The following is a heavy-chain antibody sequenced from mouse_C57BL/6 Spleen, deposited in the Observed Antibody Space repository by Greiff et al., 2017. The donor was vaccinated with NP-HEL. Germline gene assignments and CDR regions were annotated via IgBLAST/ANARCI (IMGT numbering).Heavy chain of an antibody. CDR3: ASRTTVVPFDY. CDR1: GYTFTNYW. Sequence: QVQLKQSGAELVRPGTSVKMSCKASGYTFTNYWIGWAKQRPGHGLEWIGDIYPGGGYTNYNEKFKGKATLTADKSSSTAYMQFSSLTSEDSAIYYCASRTTVVPFDYWGQGTTLTVSS. V-gene: IGHV1-63*01. CDR2: IYPGGGYT. D-gene: IGHD1-1*01. J-gene: IGHJ2*01.